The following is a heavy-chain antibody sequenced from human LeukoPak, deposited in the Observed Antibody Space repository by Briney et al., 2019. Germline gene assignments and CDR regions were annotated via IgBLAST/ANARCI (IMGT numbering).Heavy chain of an antibody. CDR2: INWNGDST. CDR1: GFTFDDYG. CDR3: ARVGTAMVTIVAPYYMDV. Sequence: GGSLRLSCAASGFTFDDYGMSWVRQAPGKGLEWVSGINWNGDSTGYADSVKGRFTISRDNAKNSLYLQMNSLRAEDTAVYYCARVGTAMVTIVAPYYMDVWGKGTTVTVSS. V-gene: IGHV3-20*04. J-gene: IGHJ6*03. D-gene: IGHD5-18*01.